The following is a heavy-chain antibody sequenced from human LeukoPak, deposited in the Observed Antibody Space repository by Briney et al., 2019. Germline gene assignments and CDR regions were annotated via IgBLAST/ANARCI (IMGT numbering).Heavy chain of an antibody. CDR3: ARWDWGNFDY. CDR2: ISSSSNYI. Sequence: PGGSLRLSCAASGFTFDDYGMNWVRQAPGKGLEWVSSISSSSNYIYYADSVKGRFTISRDNAKNSVYLEMNSLRAEDTAVYYCARWDWGNFDYWGQGTLVTVSS. CDR1: GFTFDDYG. V-gene: IGHV3-21*01. D-gene: IGHD3-16*01. J-gene: IGHJ4*02.